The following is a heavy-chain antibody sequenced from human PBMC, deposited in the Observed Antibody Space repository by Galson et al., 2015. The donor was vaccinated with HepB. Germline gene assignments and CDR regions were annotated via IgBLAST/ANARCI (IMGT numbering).Heavy chain of an antibody. Sequence: SLRLSCAASGFTFSSYSMNWVRQAPGKGLEWVSSISSSSSYIYYADSVKGRFTISRDNAKNSLYLQMNSLRAEDTAVYYCARDPGGRAAANPDYWGQGTLVTVSS. D-gene: IGHD6-13*01. CDR1: GFTFSSYS. CDR3: ARDPGGRAAANPDY. J-gene: IGHJ4*02. CDR2: ISSSSSYI. V-gene: IGHV3-21*01.